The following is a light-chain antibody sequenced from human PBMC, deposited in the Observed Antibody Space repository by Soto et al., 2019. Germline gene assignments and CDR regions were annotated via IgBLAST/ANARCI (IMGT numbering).Light chain of an antibody. Sequence: VLTQSPAPLSLSPGERATLSCRASQSIHTSLAWYQQKPGQPPRLVVYDSTLRANGVPDRFGGSRSGTEFTITINNLGPEDFAVYYWQQRNVWPPITFGQGTRLEI. J-gene: IGKJ5*01. V-gene: IGKV3-11*01. CDR2: DST. CDR3: QQRNVWPPIT. CDR1: QSIHTS.